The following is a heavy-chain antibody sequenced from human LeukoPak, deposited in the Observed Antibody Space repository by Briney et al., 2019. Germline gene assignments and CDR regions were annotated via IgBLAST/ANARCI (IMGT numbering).Heavy chain of an antibody. V-gene: IGHV3-33*06. CDR2: IWYDGTNR. D-gene: IGHD2-21*01. CDR3: AKCLWPPRNFDY. J-gene: IGHJ4*02. Sequence: GGSLRLSCTTSGFTFSTYGMHWVRQAPGKGLEWVAVIWYDGTNRYYADSVKGRFTISRDNSKNTLYLQMNSLRAEDTAVYYCAKCLWPPRNFDYWGQGTLVTVSS. CDR1: GFTFSTYG.